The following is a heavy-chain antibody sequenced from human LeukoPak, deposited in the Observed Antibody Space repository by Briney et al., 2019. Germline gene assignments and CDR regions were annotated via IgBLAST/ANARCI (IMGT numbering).Heavy chain of an antibody. D-gene: IGHD5-24*01. CDR1: GFTFSSYS. CDR2: ISSSSSYK. J-gene: IGHJ3*02. CDR3: ARPLEMATITGAFDI. V-gene: IGHV3-21*01. Sequence: GGSLRLSCAASGFTFSSYSMNWVRQAPGKGLEWVSSISSSSSYKYYADSVKGRFTISGDNAKNSLYLQMNSLRAEDTAVYYCARPLEMATITGAFDIWGQGTMVTVSS.